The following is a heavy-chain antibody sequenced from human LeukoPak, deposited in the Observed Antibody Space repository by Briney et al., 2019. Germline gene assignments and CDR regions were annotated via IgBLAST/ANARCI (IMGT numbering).Heavy chain of an antibody. Sequence: PGGSLRLSCAASGFTVSSNYMSWVRQAPGKGLEWVSVIYSGGSTYYADSVKGRFTISRDNSKNTLYLQMNSLKTEDTAVYYCTTDLTDYCSGGSCYSNYWGQGTLVTVSS. CDR3: TTDLTDYCSGGSCYSNY. CDR1: GFTVSSNY. D-gene: IGHD2-15*01. CDR2: IYSGGST. V-gene: IGHV3-66*01. J-gene: IGHJ4*02.